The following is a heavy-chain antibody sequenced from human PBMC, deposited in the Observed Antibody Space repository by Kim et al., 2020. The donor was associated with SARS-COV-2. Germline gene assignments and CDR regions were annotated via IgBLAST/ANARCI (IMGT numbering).Heavy chain of an antibody. CDR1: GFTFSSYS. CDR2: ISSSSSYI. Sequence: GGSLRLSCAASGFTFSSYSMNWVRQAPGKGLEWISSISSSSSYIYYADSVKGRFTISRDNARASLYLQMNSLRAECTAVYYCARVLTSGWSYFDYWGQGTLVTVSS. V-gene: IGHV3-21*04. D-gene: IGHD6-19*01. CDR3: ARVLTSGWSYFDY. J-gene: IGHJ4*02.